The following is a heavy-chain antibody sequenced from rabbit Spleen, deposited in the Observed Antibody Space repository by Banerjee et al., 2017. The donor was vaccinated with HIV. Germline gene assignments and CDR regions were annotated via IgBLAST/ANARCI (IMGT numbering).Heavy chain of an antibody. V-gene: IGHV1S45*01. CDR3: ARESFSNWDL. CDR1: GFSFSGSYW. D-gene: IGHD7-1*01. J-gene: IGHJ4*01. CDR2: IDAGSNGT. Sequence: EESGGGLVQPEGSLTVTCTASGFSFSGSYWICWVRQAQGKGLEWNPCIDAGSNGTYCARWAKGRFTISNTSSTVDLKRTSLTAAHTAPYFCARESFSNWDLWGPGTLVTVS.